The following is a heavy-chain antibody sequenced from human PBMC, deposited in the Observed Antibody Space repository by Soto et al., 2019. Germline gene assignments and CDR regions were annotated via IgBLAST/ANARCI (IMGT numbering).Heavy chain of an antibody. J-gene: IGHJ6*02. CDR1: GGSVSSADYY. CDR3: ARLYSFANSGLSYGIDI. D-gene: IGHD3-22*01. Sequence: SETLSLTCTVSGGSVSSADYYWNWIRQPPGKGLVWIGYIYHSGSTNYNASLKSRVIISIDTSRNQFSLKLSSVTAADTAVYYCARLYSFANSGLSYGIDIWGQGTTVTVYS. V-gene: IGHV4-30-4*01. CDR2: IYHSGST.